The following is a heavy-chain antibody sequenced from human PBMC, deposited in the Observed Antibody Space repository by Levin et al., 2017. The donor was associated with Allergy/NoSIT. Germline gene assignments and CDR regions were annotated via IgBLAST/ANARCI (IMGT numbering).Heavy chain of an antibody. J-gene: IGHJ4*02. CDR2: IIPIFGTA. Sequence: KISCKASGGTFSSYAISWVRQAPGQGLEWMGGIIPIFGTANYAQKFQGRVTITADESTSTAYMELSSLRSEDTAVYYCAIGVSSYSSGNPFDYWGQGTLVTVSS. CDR3: AIGVSSYSSGNPFDY. D-gene: IGHD6-19*01. V-gene: IGHV1-69*01. CDR1: GGTFSSYA.